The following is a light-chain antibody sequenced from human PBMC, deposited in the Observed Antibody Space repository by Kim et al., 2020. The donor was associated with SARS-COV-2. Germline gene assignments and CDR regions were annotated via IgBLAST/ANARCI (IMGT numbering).Light chain of an antibody. CDR1: QRVSPW. CDR2: KAS. J-gene: IGKJ4*01. CDR3: QSYKNFPLS. Sequence: DIQMTQSPSTLSASVGDRVTISCRASQRVSPWLAWYQHKPGKAPKLLIYKASTLDSGVPSRFSGSGSGTDFTLTISSLQPDYFATYSCQSYKNFPLSFGGGTNVDIK. V-gene: IGKV1-5*03.